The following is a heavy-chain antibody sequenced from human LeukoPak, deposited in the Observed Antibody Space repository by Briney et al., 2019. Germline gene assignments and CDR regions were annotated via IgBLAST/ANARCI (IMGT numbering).Heavy chain of an antibody. CDR3: ASRRLWFGTLGDY. D-gene: IGHD3-10*01. V-gene: IGHV4-38-2*01. Sequence: SETLSLTCAVSGYSIGSGYYWGWIRPPPGKGLEWIGSIYHSGSTYYNPSLKSRVTISVDTSKNHFSLKLSSVTAADTAVYYCASRRLWFGTLGDYWGQGTLVTVSS. J-gene: IGHJ4*02. CDR1: GYSIGSGYY. CDR2: IYHSGST.